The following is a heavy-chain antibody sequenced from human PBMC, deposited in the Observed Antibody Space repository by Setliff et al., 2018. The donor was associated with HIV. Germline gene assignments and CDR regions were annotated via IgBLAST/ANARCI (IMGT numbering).Heavy chain of an antibody. V-gene: IGHV4-59*12. J-gene: IGHJ4*02. CDR1: GGSITSYY. Sequence: PSETLSLTCTVSGGSITSYYWNWIRQSPGKGLEWIGYIFDSGTTNYNPSVTSRVTISVDASKNQFSLRLSSVTAADTAVYYCVGGLRSRSQGHFDCWGQG. CDR3: VGGLRSRSQGHFDC. CDR2: IFDSGTT. D-gene: IGHD5-12*01.